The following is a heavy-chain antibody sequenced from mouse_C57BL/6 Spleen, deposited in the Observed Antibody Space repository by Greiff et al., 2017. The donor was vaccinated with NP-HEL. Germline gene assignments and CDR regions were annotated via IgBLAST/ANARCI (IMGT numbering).Heavy chain of an antibody. CDR1: GYTFTSYW. CDR2: IYPGSGST. CDR3: SRGDSYPDY. V-gene: IGHV1-55*01. Sequence: QVQLQQPGPELVKPGASVKMSCKASGYTFTSYWITWVKQRPGQGLEWIGDIYPGSGSTNYNEKFKSKATMTVDTSSSTAYMQFSNLTSEDSAVYSWSRGDSYPDYWGQGTTLTVSS. J-gene: IGHJ2*01. D-gene: IGHD3-3*01.